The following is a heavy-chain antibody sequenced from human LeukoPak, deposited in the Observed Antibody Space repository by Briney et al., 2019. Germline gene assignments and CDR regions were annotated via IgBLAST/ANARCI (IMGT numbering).Heavy chain of an antibody. D-gene: IGHD6-19*01. CDR2: ISGSGGST. V-gene: IGHV3-23*01. Sequence: PGGSLRLSCAASGFTFTNYAMSWVRQAPGKGLEWVSGISGSGGSTYYADSVKGRFTISRDNSKDTVYLQMNSLRAEDTAVYYCAKGPHWQWLFAWFDPWGQGTLVTVSS. CDR3: AKGPHWQWLFAWFDP. CDR1: GFTFTNYA. J-gene: IGHJ5*02.